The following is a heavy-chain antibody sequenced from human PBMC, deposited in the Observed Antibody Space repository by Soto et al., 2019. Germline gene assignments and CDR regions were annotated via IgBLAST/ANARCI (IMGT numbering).Heavy chain of an antibody. D-gene: IGHD3-3*01. CDR1: GCSRRRGCYY. J-gene: IGHJ5*02. CDR2: MFYSGSS. CDR3: ARSVYHDFWSGNNWFDP. V-gene: IGHV4-31*03. Sequence: PSLPFRFSGCSRRRGCYYLGGIGPRPGKGLEWIAYMFYSGSSYYNPSLRSRVTISADTSNNQFSLKVDSVTAADTAVYYCARSVYHDFWSGNNWFDPWGQGTLVTVSS.